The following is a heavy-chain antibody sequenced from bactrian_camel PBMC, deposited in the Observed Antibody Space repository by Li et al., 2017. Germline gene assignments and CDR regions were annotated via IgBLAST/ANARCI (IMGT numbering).Heavy chain of an antibody. CDR1: GRTDRQYC. CDR2: LNSDGST. J-gene: IGHJ4*01. D-gene: IGHD2*01. V-gene: IGHV3S53*01. CDR3: AADFAPIACRVGRTPEVNDYNT. Sequence: QVQLVESGGGSVQAGGSLKLSCTASGRTDRQYCMAWFRQGPGKDREGVANLNSDGSTTYSDSVRGRFTISQDNRKNTVFLQMNTLEPEDTAMYYCAADFAPIACRVGRTPEVNDYNTWGQGTQVTVS.